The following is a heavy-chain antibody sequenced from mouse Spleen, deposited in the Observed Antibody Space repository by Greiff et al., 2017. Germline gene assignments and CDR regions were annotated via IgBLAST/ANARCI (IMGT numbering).Heavy chain of an antibody. CDR1: GFTFSSYG. CDR2: ISGGGSYT. Sequence: EVKLMESGGGLVKPGGSLKLSCAASGFTFSSYGMSWVRQTPEKRLEWVATISGGGSYTYYPDNVKGRFTISRDNAKNTLYLQMSSLKSEDTAMYYCTRHVLLRGYYAMDYWGQGTSVTVSS. V-gene: IGHV5-6-4*01. CDR3: TRHVLLRGYYAMDY. D-gene: IGHD1-1*01. J-gene: IGHJ4*01.